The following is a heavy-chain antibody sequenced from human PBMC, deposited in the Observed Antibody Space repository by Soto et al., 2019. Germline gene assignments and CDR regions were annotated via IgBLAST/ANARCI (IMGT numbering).Heavy chain of an antibody. CDR2: IHWNSGTT. CDR1: GFTFDDYA. CDR3: ASRPPGTNYLGVLDY. D-gene: IGHD1-26*01. V-gene: IGHV3-9*01. J-gene: IGHJ4*02. Sequence: GGSLRLSCAASGFTFDDYAMHWVRQAPGKGLEWVSGIHWNSGTTGYADSVRGRFTISRDNARKSLYLQMYSLRADDTAVYYCASRPPGTNYLGVLDYWGQGALVTVSS.